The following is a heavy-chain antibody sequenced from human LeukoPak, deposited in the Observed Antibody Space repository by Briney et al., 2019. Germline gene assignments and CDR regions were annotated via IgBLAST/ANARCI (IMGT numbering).Heavy chain of an antibody. V-gene: IGHV4-34*10. CDR2: IYYSGSI. CDR3: ARNFLRTGGWFDP. CDR1: GGSFSGYY. J-gene: IGHJ5*02. D-gene: IGHD1-1*01. Sequence: PSETLSLTCAVYGGSFSGYYWSWIRQPPGKGLEWIGYIYYSGSIYYNPSLKSRVTMSVDTSKNQFSLKLSSVTAVDTAVYYCARNFLRTGGWFDPWGQGTLVTVSS.